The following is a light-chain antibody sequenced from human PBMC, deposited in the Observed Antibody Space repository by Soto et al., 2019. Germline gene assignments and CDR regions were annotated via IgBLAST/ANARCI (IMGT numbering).Light chain of an antibody. CDR3: QQRSSRPLT. V-gene: IGKV3-11*01. Sequence: VLTQSPATLSLSPGERATLSCRDSQSISHFLAWYQQRPGQTPRLLIYDSSIRAAGYPARFSGSGSGTDFTLTSNSLEPEDVAVYFCQQRSSRPLTVGGGTKVEL. J-gene: IGKJ4*01. CDR2: DSS. CDR1: QSISHF.